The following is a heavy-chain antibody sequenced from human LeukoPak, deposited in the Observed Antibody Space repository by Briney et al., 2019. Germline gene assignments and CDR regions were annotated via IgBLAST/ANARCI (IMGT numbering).Heavy chain of an antibody. CDR3: ARSRRYQLLRHAFDI. CDR2: INHSGST. J-gene: IGHJ3*02. Sequence: PSETLSLTCAVYGGSFSGYYWSWIRQPPGKGLEWIGEINHSGSTNHNPSLKSRVTISVDTSKNQFSLKLSSVTAADTAVYYCARSRRYQLLRHAFDIWGQGTMVTVSS. CDR1: GGSFSGYY. D-gene: IGHD2-2*01. V-gene: IGHV4-34*01.